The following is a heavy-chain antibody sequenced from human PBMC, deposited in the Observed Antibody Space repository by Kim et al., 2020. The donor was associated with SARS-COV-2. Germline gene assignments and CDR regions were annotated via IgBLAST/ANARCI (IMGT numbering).Heavy chain of an antibody. CDR3: AREVAVGLVWFDP. J-gene: IGHJ5*02. Sequence: SETLSLTCAVYGGSFSGYYWSWIRQPPGKGLEWIGEITHSGSTNYNPSLKSRVTISVDTSKNQFSLKLSPVTAADTAVYYCAREVAVGLVWFDPWGQGTL. CDR2: ITHSGST. CDR1: GGSFSGYY. D-gene: IGHD6-19*01. V-gene: IGHV4-34*01.